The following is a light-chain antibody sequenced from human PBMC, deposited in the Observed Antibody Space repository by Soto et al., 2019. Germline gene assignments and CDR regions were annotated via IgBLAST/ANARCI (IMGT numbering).Light chain of an antibody. CDR2: DVS. V-gene: IGLV2-11*01. J-gene: IGLJ3*02. CDR1: SSDVGGYNY. CDR3: CSYAGSYPPV. Sequence: QSALTQPRSVSGSPGQSVTISCTGTSSDVGGYNYVSWYQQHPGKAPKLMIYDVSKRPSGVPDRFSGSKSGNTASLTISGLQAEDEADYYCCSYAGSYPPVFGGGTQLTVL.